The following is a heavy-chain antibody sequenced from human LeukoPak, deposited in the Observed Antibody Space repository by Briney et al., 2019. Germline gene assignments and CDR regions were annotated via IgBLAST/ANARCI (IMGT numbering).Heavy chain of an antibody. CDR3: ARSLRTYYDSSGPDY. CDR2: ISAYNGNT. D-gene: IGHD3-22*01. V-gene: IGHV1-18*01. CDR1: GYTFTSYG. J-gene: IGHJ4*02. Sequence: PGASVKVSCKASGYTFTSYGISWVRQAPGQGLEWMGWISAYNGNTNYAQKLQGRVTMTTDTSTSTAYMELRSLRSDDTAVYYCARSLRTYYDSSGPDYWGQGTLVTVSS.